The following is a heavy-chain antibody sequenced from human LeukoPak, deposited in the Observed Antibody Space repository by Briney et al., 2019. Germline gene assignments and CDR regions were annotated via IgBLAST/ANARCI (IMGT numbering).Heavy chain of an antibody. CDR3: AKAWAAAGTFAS. CDR2: IIGSGGDT. V-gene: IGHV3-23*01. CDR1: GFTFSSYA. Sequence: GGSLRLSCAASGFTFSSYAMSWVRQAPGKGLEWVSTIIGSGGDTYYADSVKGRFTISRDTSKNMLYLRMNSLRAEDTAVYYCAKAWAAAGTFASWGQGTLVTVSS. D-gene: IGHD6-13*01. J-gene: IGHJ4*02.